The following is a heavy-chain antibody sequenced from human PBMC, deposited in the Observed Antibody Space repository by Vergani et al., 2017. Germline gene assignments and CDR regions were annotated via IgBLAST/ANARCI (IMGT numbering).Heavy chain of an antibody. CDR3: ARDRLGYSSSWYLLDY. V-gene: IGHV4-59*01. D-gene: IGHD6-13*01. J-gene: IGHJ4*02. CDR1: GGSISSYY. Sequence: QVQLQESGPGLVKPSETLPLTCTVSGGSISSYYWSWIRQPPGKGLEWIGYIYYSGSTNYNPSLKSRVTISVDTSKNQFSLKLSSVTAADTAVYYCARDRLGYSSSWYLLDYWGQGTLVTVSS. CDR2: IYYSGST.